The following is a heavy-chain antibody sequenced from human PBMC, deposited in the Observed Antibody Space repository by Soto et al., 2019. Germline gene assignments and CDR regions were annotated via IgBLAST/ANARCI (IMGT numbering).Heavy chain of an antibody. CDR2: IIPIFGTA. Sequence: ASVKVSCKASGGTFSSYAISWVRQAPGQGLEWMGGIIPIFGTANYAQKFQGRVTITADESTSTAYMELSSLRSEDTAVYYCARTRGGGYYYYGMDVWGQGTTVTVSS. D-gene: IGHD2-15*01. CDR3: ARTRGGGYYYYGMDV. J-gene: IGHJ6*02. CDR1: GGTFSSYA. V-gene: IGHV1-69*13.